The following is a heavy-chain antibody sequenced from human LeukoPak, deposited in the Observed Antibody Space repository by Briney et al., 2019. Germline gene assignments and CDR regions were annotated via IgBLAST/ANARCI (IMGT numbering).Heavy chain of an antibody. CDR2: IHYTGST. Sequence: SETLSLTCTVSGGSITSYFWTWIRQPPGKGLEWIGYIHYTGSTNYNPSLKSRVTISVDTSKNQFSLKLSSVTAADTAVYYCARDDQNVNWFDPWGQGTLVTVSS. J-gene: IGHJ5*02. V-gene: IGHV4-59*12. CDR3: ARDDQNVNWFDP. CDR1: GGSITSYF.